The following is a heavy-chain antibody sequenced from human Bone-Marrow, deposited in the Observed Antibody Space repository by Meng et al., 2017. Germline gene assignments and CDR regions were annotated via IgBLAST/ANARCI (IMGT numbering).Heavy chain of an antibody. D-gene: IGHD2-15*01. CDR2: INHSGST. V-gene: IGHV4-34*01. J-gene: IGHJ5*02. CDR3: ASGYCSGGSCQVGWFDP. Sequence: GELQQWGAGLLKPSETLSLTCAVYGGSFSGYYWSWIRQPPGKGLEWIGEINHSGSTNYNPSLKSRVTISVDTSKNQFSLKLSSVTAADTAVYYCASGYCSGGSCQVGWFDPWGQGTLVTVFS. CDR1: GGSFSGYY.